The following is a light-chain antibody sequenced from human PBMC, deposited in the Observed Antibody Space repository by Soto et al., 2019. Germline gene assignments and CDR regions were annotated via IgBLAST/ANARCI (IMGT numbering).Light chain of an antibody. CDR1: QSVSSSY. CDR2: GAS. J-gene: IGKJ1*01. V-gene: IGKV3-20*01. Sequence: EIVLTQSPGTLSLSPGERATLSCRASQSVSSSYLAWYQQKPGQAPRLLIYGASSRATGIPDRFSGSGSGTDFTLTTSRLEPEDFAVYYCQQYGSSRWTFGQGNKVDIK. CDR3: QQYGSSRWT.